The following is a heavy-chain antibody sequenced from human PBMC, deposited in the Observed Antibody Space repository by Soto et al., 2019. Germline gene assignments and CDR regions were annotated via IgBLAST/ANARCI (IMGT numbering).Heavy chain of an antibody. D-gene: IGHD2-2*02. CDR2: IIPIFGTA. CDR3: ARDRCSSTSCYRLDGMDV. Sequence: GASVKVSCKASGGTFSSYAISWVRQAPGQGLEWMGGIIPIFGTANYAQKFQGRVTITADESTSTAYMELSSLRSEDTAVYYCARDRCSSTSCYRLDGMDVWGQGTTVTVSS. J-gene: IGHJ6*02. CDR1: GGTFSSYA. V-gene: IGHV1-69*13.